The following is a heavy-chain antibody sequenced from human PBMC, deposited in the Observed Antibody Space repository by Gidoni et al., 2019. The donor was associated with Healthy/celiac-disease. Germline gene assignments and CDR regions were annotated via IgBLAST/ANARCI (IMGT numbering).Heavy chain of an antibody. CDR1: GGSISSYY. CDR3: ARATGSYYDYYYYGMDV. V-gene: IGHV4-59*01. J-gene: IGHJ6*02. CDR2: IYYSGST. Sequence: QVQLQESGPGLVKPSETLSLTCTVSGGSISSYYWSWIRQPPGKGLEWIGYIYYSGSTNYNPSLKSRVTISVDTSKNQFSLKLSSVTAADTAVYYCARATGSYYDYYYYGMDVWGQGTTVTVSS. D-gene: IGHD1-26*01.